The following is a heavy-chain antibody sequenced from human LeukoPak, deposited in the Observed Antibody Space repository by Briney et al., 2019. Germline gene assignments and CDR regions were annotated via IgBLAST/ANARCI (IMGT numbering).Heavy chain of an antibody. CDR3: ARVRRNDAFDI. Sequence: AGGSLRLSCAASGFTFSSYAMHWVRQAPGKGLEWVAVIWYDGSNKYYADSVKGRFTISRDNSKNTLYLQMNSLRAEDTAVYYCARVRRNDAFDIWGQGTMVTVSS. CDR1: GFTFSSYA. V-gene: IGHV3-33*08. CDR2: IWYDGSNK. D-gene: IGHD1-14*01. J-gene: IGHJ3*02.